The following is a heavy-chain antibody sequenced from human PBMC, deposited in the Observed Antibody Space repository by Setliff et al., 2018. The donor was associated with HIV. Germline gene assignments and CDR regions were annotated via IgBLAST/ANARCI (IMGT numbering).Heavy chain of an antibody. J-gene: IGHJ4*02. D-gene: IGHD6-19*01. CDR3: ATGIAMAPDY. CDR1: GESFSGYF. Sequence: SETLSLTCAVYGESFSGYFWSWIRQPPGKGLEWIGEINHSGSTNYNPSLKSRVSISVATSKNQFSLKLSSVTAADTAVYYCATGIAMAPDYWGQGSLVTVSS. CDR2: INHSGST. V-gene: IGHV4-34*01.